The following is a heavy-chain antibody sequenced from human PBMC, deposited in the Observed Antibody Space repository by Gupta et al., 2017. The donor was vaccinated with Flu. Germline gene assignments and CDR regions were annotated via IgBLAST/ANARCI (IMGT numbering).Heavy chain of an antibody. D-gene: IGHD2-2*01. Sequence: EVQLVESGGGLVQPGGSVRVSCAASGFTFNRYELNWVRQDPGKGLEWISYIGTSGTTIYYADSVKGRFTISRDNAKNSLYLQMNTLRAEDTAVYYCARRYCSSTSCLLDYWGQGTLVTVSS. V-gene: IGHV3-48*03. CDR3: ARRYCSSTSCLLDY. J-gene: IGHJ4*02. CDR2: IGTSGTTI. CDR1: GFTFNRYE.